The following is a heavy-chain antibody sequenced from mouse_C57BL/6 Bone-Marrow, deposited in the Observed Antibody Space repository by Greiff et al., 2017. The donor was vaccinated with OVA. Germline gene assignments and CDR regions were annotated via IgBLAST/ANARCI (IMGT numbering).Heavy chain of an antibody. Sequence: QVQLQQSGAELVKPGASVKISCKASGYTFTDYYINWVKQRPGQGLEWIGKIGPGSGSTYYNEKFKGKATLTADKSSSTAYMQLSSLTSEDSAVYFCETPRSDYGSSTWDFEVWGTGTTVTVSS. V-gene: IGHV1-77*01. J-gene: IGHJ1*03. CDR3: ETPRSDYGSSTWDFEV. CDR1: GYTFTDYY. CDR2: IGPGSGST. D-gene: IGHD1-1*01.